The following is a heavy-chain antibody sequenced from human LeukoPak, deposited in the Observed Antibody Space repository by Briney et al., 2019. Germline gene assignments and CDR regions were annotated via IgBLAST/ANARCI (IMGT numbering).Heavy chain of an antibody. V-gene: IGHV5-51*01. CDR3: ARTSGYNYWEHCDY. J-gene: IGHJ4*02. D-gene: IGHD5-24*01. CDR2: IYPDDSDT. CDR1: GYSFTSYW. Sequence: GESLKISCKGSGYSFTSYWIGWVRQMPGKGLEWIGIIYPDDSDTRYSPSFQGQVTISADKSISTAYLQWSSLRASDTAMYYCARTSGYNYWEHCDYWGQGTLVTVSS.